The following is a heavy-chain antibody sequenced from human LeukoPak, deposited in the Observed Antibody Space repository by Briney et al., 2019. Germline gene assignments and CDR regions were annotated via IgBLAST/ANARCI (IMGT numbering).Heavy chain of an antibody. D-gene: IGHD2-2*01. V-gene: IGHV3-20*04. CDR3: ARLVSSTYFDY. J-gene: IGHJ4*02. Sequence: GGSLRLSCAASEFSVGSNYMTWVRQAPGKGLEWVSGINWNGGSTGYADSVKGRFTISRDNAKNSLYLQMNSLGAEDTALYYCARLVSSTYFDYWGQGTLVTVSS. CDR2: INWNGGST. CDR1: EFSVGSNY.